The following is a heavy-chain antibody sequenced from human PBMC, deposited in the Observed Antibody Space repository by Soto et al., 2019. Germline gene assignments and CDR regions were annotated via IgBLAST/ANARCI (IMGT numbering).Heavy chain of an antibody. CDR3: ARLLWSHSNWFDP. V-gene: IGHV4-59*08. J-gene: IGHJ5*02. CDR1: GGSIRSYY. D-gene: IGHD3-10*01. CDR2: IYYSGST. Sequence: QVQLQESGPGLVKPSETLSLTCTVSGGSIRSYYWTWIRQPPGKGLEWIGYIYYSGSTSYNPSLKSRVTISVDTSKNQFSLQLSSVTAADTAVYYCARLLWSHSNWFDPCGQGTLVTVSS.